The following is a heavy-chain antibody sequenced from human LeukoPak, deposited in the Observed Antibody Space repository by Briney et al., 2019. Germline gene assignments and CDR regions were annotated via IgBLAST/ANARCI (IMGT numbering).Heavy chain of an antibody. CDR1: GGSISSYY. V-gene: IGHV4-59*08. CDR3: ARHAYGGTYTYGLDI. Sequence: PSETLSLTCSVSGGSISSYYWSWIRQPPGKGLEWIGYIYYSGSSNYNPSLKSRVTISVDTSKNQFSLNLSSVTAADTAVYYCARHAYGGTYTYGLDIWGQGTMVTVSS. D-gene: IGHD1-26*01. J-gene: IGHJ3*02. CDR2: IYYSGSS.